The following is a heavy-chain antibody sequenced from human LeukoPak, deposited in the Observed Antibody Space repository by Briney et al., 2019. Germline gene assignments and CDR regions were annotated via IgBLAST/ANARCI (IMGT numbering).Heavy chain of an antibody. V-gene: IGHV3-30*02. Sequence: AGGSLRLSCAASGFTFSSYGMHWVRQAPGKGLEWVAYIQYDGSNEQYAHSVKGRFRISRDSSKNILYLQMNSLRAEDTAVYYCARDKAGAGFGDAFDIWGQGTMVTVSS. J-gene: IGHJ3*02. CDR2: IQYDGSNE. CDR3: ARDKAGAGFGDAFDI. D-gene: IGHD3-10*01. CDR1: GFTFSSYG.